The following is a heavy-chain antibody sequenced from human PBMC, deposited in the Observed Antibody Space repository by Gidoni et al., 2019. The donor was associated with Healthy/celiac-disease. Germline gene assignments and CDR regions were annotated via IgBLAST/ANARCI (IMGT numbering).Heavy chain of an antibody. Sequence: EVQLVQSGAEVKKPGESLKISCKGSGYSFTSYWIGWVRQMPGKGLEWMGIIYPGDSDTRYSPSFQGQVTISADKSISTAYLQWSSLKASDTAMYYCARLRMKDHGDYPLFDYWGQGTLVTVSS. D-gene: IGHD4-17*01. CDR2: IYPGDSDT. J-gene: IGHJ4*02. CDR3: ARLRMKDHGDYPLFDY. CDR1: GYSFTSYW. V-gene: IGHV5-51*03.